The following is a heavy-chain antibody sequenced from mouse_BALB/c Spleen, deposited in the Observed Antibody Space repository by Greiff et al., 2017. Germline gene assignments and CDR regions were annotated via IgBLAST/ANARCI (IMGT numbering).Heavy chain of an antibody. CDR3: ARIFGNHYAMDY. D-gene: IGHD2-1*01. J-gene: IGHJ4*01. CDR2: ILPGSGST. Sequence: VQLQQSGAELMKPGASVKISCKATGYTFSSYWIEWVKQRPGHGLEWIGEILPGSGSTNYNEKFKGKATFTADTSSNTAYMQLSSLTSEDSAVYYCARIFGNHYAMDYWGQGTSVTVSS. CDR1: GYTFSSYW. V-gene: IGHV1-9*01.